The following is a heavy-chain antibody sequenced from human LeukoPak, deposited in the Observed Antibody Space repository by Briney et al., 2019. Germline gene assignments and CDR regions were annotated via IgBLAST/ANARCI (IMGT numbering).Heavy chain of an antibody. D-gene: IGHD2-15*01. CDR3: ARDRYGYCSGGGCGIDYYYYMDV. CDR1: GGSISSGSYY. Sequence: SQTLSLTCTVSGGSISSGSYYWSWIRQPAGKGLEWIGRIYTSGSTNYNPSLKSRVTISVDTSKSQFSLKLSSVTAADTAVYYCARDRYGYCSGGGCGIDYYYYMDVWGKGTTVTVSS. CDR2: IYTSGST. J-gene: IGHJ6*03. V-gene: IGHV4-61*02.